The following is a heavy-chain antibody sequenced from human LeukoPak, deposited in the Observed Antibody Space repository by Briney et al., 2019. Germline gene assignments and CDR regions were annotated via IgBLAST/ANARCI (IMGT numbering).Heavy chain of an antibody. CDR2: VRGSGSDK. CDR3: AKTSRRNSAYDSPFDS. J-gene: IGHJ4*02. V-gene: IGHV3-23*01. CDR1: GFTFSTYA. D-gene: IGHD5-12*01. Sequence: PGGSLRLSCVISGFTFSTYAMSWVRQAPGKGLEWVSAVRGSGSDKYYADSVKGRFTISRDNSKNTLYLQMNSLRAEDTAIYYCAKTSRRNSAYDSPFDSWGQGTLVTVSS.